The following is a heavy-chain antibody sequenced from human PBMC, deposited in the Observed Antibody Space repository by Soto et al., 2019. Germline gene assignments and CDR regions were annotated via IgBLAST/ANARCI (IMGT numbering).Heavy chain of an antibody. CDR2: ISGSGGST. V-gene: IGHV3-23*01. CDR3: AIEGNSGWYGTEYFQH. D-gene: IGHD6-19*01. Sequence: EVQLLESGGGLVQPGGSLRLSCAASGFTFSSYAMSWVRQAPGKGLEWVSAISGSGGSTYYADSVKGRFTISRDNSKNTRYLQMNILRAQDTAVYYRAIEGNSGWYGTEYFQHWGQGTLVTVAS. CDR1: GFTFSSYA. J-gene: IGHJ1*01.